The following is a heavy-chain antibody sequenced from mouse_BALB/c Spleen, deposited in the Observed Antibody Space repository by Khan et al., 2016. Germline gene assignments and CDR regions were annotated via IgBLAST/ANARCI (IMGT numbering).Heavy chain of an antibody. D-gene: IGHD4-1*01. CDR3: ARVLTGRGFDY. CDR2: IDPANGNT. J-gene: IGHJ2*01. Sequence: VQLKESGAELVKPGASVKLSCTASGFNIKDTYMHWVKQRPEQGLEWIGRIDPANGNTKYDPKFQGKATITADTSSNTAYLQLSSLTSEDTAVYYCARVLTGRGFDYWGPGATLTVSS. CDR1: GFNIKDTY. V-gene: IGHV14-3*02.